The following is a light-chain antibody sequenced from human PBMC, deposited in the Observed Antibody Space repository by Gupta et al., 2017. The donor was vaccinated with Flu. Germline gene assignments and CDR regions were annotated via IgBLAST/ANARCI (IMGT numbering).Light chain of an antibody. J-gene: IGKJ5*01. V-gene: IGKV1-39*01. CDR2: GAS. Sequence: DVQMTQSPSSLSASVGDRVTITCRSSQNIANYLNWYQQKSGEVPKLLIYGASSLQTGVPSRFSGSGSETDFTLTISSLQPEDFATYYCQQSYSIPVTFGQGTRLGI. CDR3: QQSYSIPVT. CDR1: QNIANY.